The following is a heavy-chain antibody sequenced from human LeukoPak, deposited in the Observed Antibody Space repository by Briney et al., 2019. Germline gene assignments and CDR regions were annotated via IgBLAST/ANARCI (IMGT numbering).Heavy chain of an antibody. CDR3: ARSRGGLEDH. D-gene: IGHD3-16*01. J-gene: IGHJ4*02. CDR1: GDSVSSNSAA. CDR2: TYYRSKWFN. Sequence: SQTLSLTCAISGDSVSSNSAAWNWLRQSPSRGLEWLGRTYYRSKWFNDYAPSVKGRITINPDTSKNQFSLQLNSVTPEDTAVYYCARSRGGLEDHWGQGTLVTVSS. V-gene: IGHV6-1*01.